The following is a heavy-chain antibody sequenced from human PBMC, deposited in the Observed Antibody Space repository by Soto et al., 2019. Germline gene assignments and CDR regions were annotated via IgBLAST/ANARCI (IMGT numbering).Heavy chain of an antibody. D-gene: IGHD3-9*01. CDR3: ARVRTGYFDY. J-gene: IGHJ4*02. CDR1: GGAINDHY. CDR2: IYYNGNT. Sequence: PSETLSLTCTLSGGAINDHYWSFIRQPPGKGLEWIGYIYYNGNTNYNPSLESRVTISVDRSRNQFSLRLTSLTAADTAVYYCARVRTGYFDYRRRGALVSVSS. V-gene: IGHV4-59*11.